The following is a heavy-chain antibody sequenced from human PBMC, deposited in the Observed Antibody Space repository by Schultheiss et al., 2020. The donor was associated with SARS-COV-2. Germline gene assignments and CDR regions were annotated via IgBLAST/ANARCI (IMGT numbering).Heavy chain of an antibody. V-gene: IGHV1-18*01. D-gene: IGHD1-26*01. J-gene: IGHJ5*02. Sequence: ASVKVSCKASGGTFSSYAISWVRQAPGQGLEWMGWISAYNGNTNYAQKFQGRVTMTRDTSISTAYMELSRLRSDDTAVYYCARDKAGGSYFVSPWGQGTLVTVSS. CDR2: ISAYNGNT. CDR1: GGTFSSYA. CDR3: ARDKAGGSYFVSP.